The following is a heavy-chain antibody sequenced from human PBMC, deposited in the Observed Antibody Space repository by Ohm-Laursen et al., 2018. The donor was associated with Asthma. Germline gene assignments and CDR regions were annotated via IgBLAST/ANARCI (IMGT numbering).Heavy chain of an antibody. CDR1: GGTFSSYA. V-gene: IGHV1-18*01. CDR2: ISAYNGNT. J-gene: IGHJ3*02. CDR3: ARVGSYDFWSGYYDAFDI. D-gene: IGHD3-3*01. Sequence: SVKVSCKASGGTFSSYAISWVRQAPGQGLEWMGWISAYNGNTNYAQKLQGRVTMTTDTSTSTAYMELRSLRSDDTAVYYCARVGSYDFWSGYYDAFDIWGQGTMVTVSS.